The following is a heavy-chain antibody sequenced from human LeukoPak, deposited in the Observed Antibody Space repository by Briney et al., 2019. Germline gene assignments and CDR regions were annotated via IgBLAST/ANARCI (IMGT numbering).Heavy chain of an antibody. CDR3: ARGLAAAVTGWYYYMDV. V-gene: IGHV1-8*01. D-gene: IGHD6-13*01. CDR1: GYTFTSYD. Sequence: SSVTVSCKASGYTFTSYDINWVRQATGQGLEWMGWMNPKSGNTGYAQKFQGRVTMTRNTSISTAYMELSSLRSEDTAVYYCARGLAAAVTGWYYYMDVWGKGTTVTVSS. J-gene: IGHJ6*03. CDR2: MNPKSGNT.